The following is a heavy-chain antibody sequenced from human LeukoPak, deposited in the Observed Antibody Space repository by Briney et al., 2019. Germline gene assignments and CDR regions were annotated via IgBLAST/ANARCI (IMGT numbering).Heavy chain of an antibody. J-gene: IGHJ3*02. CDR2: INWNGGST. Sequence: PGGSLRLSCAASGFTFDDYGMSWVRQAPGKGLEWVSGINWNGGSTGYADSVKGRFTISRDNAKNSLYLQMNSLRAEDTAVYYCARDGSRDYGSGSYYNVGAFDIWGQGTMVTVSS. CDR1: GFTFDDYG. CDR3: ARDGSRDYGSGSYYNVGAFDI. V-gene: IGHV3-20*04. D-gene: IGHD3-10*01.